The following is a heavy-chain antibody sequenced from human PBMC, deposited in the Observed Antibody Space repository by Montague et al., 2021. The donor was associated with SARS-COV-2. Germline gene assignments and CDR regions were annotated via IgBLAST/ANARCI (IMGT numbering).Heavy chain of an antibody. CDR2: IYNSGTT. CDR3: ARGGGYCSGGSCYYWFDP. CDR1: GDSISSYY. J-gene: IGHJ5*02. D-gene: IGHD2-15*01. Sequence: LSLTCTVSGDSISSYYWNWIRQPPGKGLEWIGYIYNSGTTNYNPSVKSRVTISVDTSKNQFSLKLNSVTAADTAVYYCARGGGYCSGGSCYYWFDPWGQGTLVTVSS. V-gene: IGHV4-59*01.